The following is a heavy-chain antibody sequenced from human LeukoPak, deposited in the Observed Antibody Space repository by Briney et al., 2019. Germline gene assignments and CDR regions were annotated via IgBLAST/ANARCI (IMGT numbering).Heavy chain of an antibody. D-gene: IGHD6-19*01. J-gene: IGHJ4*02. Sequence: SETLSLTCTVSGGSISSYYWSWIRQPPGKGLEWIGYIYYSGSTNYNPSLKSRVTISVDTSKNQFSLKLSSVTAADTAVYYCARVQPQPIYSSGWYYFDYWGQGTLVSVSS. CDR3: ARVQPQPIYSSGWYYFDY. V-gene: IGHV4-59*01. CDR1: GGSISSYY. CDR2: IYYSGST.